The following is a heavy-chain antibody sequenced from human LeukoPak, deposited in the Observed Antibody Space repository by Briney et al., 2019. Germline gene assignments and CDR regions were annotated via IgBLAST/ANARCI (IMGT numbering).Heavy chain of an antibody. D-gene: IGHD6-19*01. CDR1: GFTFSSYA. J-gene: IGHJ4*02. CDR2: ISGSGGST. Sequence: GGSLRLSCAASGFTFSSYAMSWVRQAPGKGLEWVSAISGSGGSTYYADSVKGRFTISRDNSKNTLYLQMNSLRAEDTAVYYCAKDGSGWYGAQNDYWGQGTLVTVSS. CDR3: AKDGSGWYGAQNDY. V-gene: IGHV3-23*01.